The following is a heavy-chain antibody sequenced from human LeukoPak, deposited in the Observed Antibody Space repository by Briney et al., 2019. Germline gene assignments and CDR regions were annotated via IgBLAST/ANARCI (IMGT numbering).Heavy chain of an antibody. Sequence: SDTLSLTCAVSIYXISSTNCWGWIRQPPGKGLEWIGNIYYSGTTYYNPSLKSRVTMSVDTSKNQFSLKLSSVTAVDTAVYYCARNTYYNILTGYYGYFDLWGRGTLVTVSS. D-gene: IGHD3-9*01. V-gene: IGHV4-28*01. J-gene: IGHJ2*01. CDR1: IYXISSTNC. CDR2: IYYSGTT. CDR3: ARNTYYNILTGYYGYFDL.